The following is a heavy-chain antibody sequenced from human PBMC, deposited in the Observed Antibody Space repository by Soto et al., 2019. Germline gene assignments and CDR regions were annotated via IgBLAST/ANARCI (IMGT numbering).Heavy chain of an antibody. CDR1: GGSNIRDGYY. Sequence: RLSRTCPVSGGSNIRDGYYWSWIRQHPGKGLEWIAYISYSGISYSNPSLKSRVTISADTSKNQFSLRLTSVTAADTAVYFCARATPAGSADFWGQGTLVTVSS. CDR2: ISYSGIS. V-gene: IGHV4-31*03. J-gene: IGHJ4*02. D-gene: IGHD2-2*01. CDR3: ARATPAGSADF.